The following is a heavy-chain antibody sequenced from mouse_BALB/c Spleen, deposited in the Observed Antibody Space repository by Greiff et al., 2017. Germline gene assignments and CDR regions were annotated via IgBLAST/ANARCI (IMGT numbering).Heavy chain of an antibody. D-gene: IGHD1-1*01. CDR2: IWGGGST. V-gene: IGHV2-6-5*01. J-gene: IGHJ4*01. CDR3: AKTGVTTVVATREAMDY. CDR1: GFSLTDYG. Sequence: VKLVESGPGLVAPSQSLSITCTVSGFSLTDYGVSWIRQPPGKGLEWLGVIWGGGSTYYNSALKSRLSISKDNSKSQVFLKMNSLQTDDTAMYYCAKTGVTTVVATREAMDYWGQGTSVTVSS.